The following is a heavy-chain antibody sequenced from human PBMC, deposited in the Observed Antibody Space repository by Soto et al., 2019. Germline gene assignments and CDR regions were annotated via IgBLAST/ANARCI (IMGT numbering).Heavy chain of an antibody. V-gene: IGHV3-23*01. CDR1: GFTFSSYT. Sequence: EVQLLESGGGLVQPGESLRLSCAASGFTFSSYTMTWFRQAPGKGLEWVSDISGSGDSTYYADSVKGRFTISRDNSKNTLYLQMNSLRAEDTALYYCAIRERWPASGPYWGQGTLVTVSS. J-gene: IGHJ4*02. CDR2: ISGSGDST. CDR3: AIRERWPASGPY. D-gene: IGHD1-1*01.